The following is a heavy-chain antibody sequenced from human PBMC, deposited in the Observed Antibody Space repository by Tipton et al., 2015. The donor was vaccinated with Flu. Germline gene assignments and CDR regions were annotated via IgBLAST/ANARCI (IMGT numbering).Heavy chain of an antibody. CDR3: ARDRAEAPDWYFDL. CDR1: GFPFINYA. V-gene: IGHV3-23*01. CDR2: FSGGGGRA. D-gene: IGHD6-6*01. Sequence: SLRLSCVASGFPFINYAMNWVRQAPGKGLEWASGFSGGGGRAYYANSVRGRFTISRDNSKNTLYLQMNRLRAEDTAMYYCARDRAEAPDWYFDLWGRGTLVTVSS. J-gene: IGHJ2*01.